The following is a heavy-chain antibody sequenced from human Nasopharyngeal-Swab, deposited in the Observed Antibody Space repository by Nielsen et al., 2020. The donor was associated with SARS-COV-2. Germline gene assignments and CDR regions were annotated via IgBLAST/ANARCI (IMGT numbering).Heavy chain of an antibody. J-gene: IGHJ6*02. CDR1: GGPISSGGYY. Sequence: SETLSLTCTVSGGPISSGGYYWSWIRQHPGKGLEWIGYIYYSGSTYYNPSLKSRVTISVDTSKNQFSLKLSSVTAADTAVYYCARVWGVRRSGSHDKKYYYYGMDVWGQGTTVTVSS. CDR3: ARVWGVRRSGSHDKKYYYYGMDV. CDR2: IYYSGST. D-gene: IGHD1-26*01. V-gene: IGHV4-31*03.